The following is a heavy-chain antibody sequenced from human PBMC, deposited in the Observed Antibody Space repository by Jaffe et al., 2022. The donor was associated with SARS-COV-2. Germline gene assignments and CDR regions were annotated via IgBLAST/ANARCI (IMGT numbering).Heavy chain of an antibody. D-gene: IGHD3-22*01. V-gene: IGHV1-8*01. CDR1: GYTFTSYD. CDR3: ARGGRVFVTMIVVDFDY. J-gene: IGHJ4*02. Sequence: QVQLVQSGAEVKKPGASVKVSCKASGYTFTSYDINWVRQATGQGLEWMGWMNPNSGNTGYAQKFQGRVTMTRNTSISTAYMELSSLRSEDTAVYYCARGGRVFVTMIVVDFDYWGQGTLVTVSS. CDR2: MNPNSGNT.